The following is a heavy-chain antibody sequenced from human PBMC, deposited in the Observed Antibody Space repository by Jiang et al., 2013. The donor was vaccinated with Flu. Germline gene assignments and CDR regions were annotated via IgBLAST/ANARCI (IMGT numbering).Heavy chain of an antibody. CDR2: INHSGST. CDR3: ARGGVGAPALDYYYYYGMDV. D-gene: IGHD1-26*01. Sequence: LLKPSETLSLTCAVYGGSFSGYYWSWIRQPPGKGLEWIGEINHSGSTNYNPSLKSRVTISVDTSKNQFSLKLSSVTAADTAVYYCARGGVGAPALDYYYYYGMDVWGQGTTVIVSS. CDR1: GGSFSGYY. V-gene: IGHV4-34*01. J-gene: IGHJ6*02.